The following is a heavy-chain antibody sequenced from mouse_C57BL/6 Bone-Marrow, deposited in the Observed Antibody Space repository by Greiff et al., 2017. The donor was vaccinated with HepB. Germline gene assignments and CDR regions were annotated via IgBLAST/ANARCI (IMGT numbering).Heavy chain of an antibody. V-gene: IGHV1-9*01. Sequence: QVQLQQSGAELTKPGASVKLSCKATGYTFTGYWIEWVKQRPGHGLEWIGEILPGSGSTNYNEKFKGKATFTADTSSNTAYMQLSSLTTEDSAIYYCARNPPLYYGSSLRDFDVWGTGTTVTVSS. CDR2: ILPGSGST. CDR3: ARNPPLYYGSSLRDFDV. J-gene: IGHJ1*03. CDR1: GYTFTGYW. D-gene: IGHD1-1*01.